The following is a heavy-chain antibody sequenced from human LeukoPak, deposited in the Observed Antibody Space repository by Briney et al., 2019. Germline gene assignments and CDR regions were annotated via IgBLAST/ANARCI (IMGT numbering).Heavy chain of an antibody. CDR1: GYSISSGYY. V-gene: IGHV4-38-2*02. Sequence: PSETLSLTCTVSGYSISSGYYWGWIRQPPGKGLEWIGNIYHSGSTYYNPSLKSRVTISADMSKNQFSLKLSSVTAADTAVYYCARGGEGIAFDYWGQGTLVTVSS. J-gene: IGHJ4*02. CDR3: ARGGEGIAFDY. CDR2: IYHSGST. D-gene: IGHD6-13*01.